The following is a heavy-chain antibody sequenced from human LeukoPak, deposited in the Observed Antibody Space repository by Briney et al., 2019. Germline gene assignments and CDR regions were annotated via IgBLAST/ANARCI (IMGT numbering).Heavy chain of an antibody. D-gene: IGHD3-10*01. J-gene: IGHJ4*02. V-gene: IGHV1-24*01. CDR2: FDPEDGET. CDR3: ATYPRRGDPPDYFDY. Sequence: ASVKVSCKVSGYTLTELSMHWVRQAPGKGLEWMGGFDPEDGETIYAQKFQGRVTMTEDTSTDTAYMELSSLRSEDTAVYYCATYPRRGDPPDYFDYWGQGTLVTVSS. CDR1: GYTLTELS.